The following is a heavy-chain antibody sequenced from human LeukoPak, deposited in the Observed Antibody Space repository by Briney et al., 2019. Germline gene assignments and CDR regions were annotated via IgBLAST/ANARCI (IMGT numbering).Heavy chain of an antibody. CDR3: VRSAFHAGSGNYYDY. V-gene: IGHV3-74*03. CDR1: GFTFSNYW. J-gene: IGHJ4*02. CDR2: IDNAGSIT. Sequence: GGSLRLSCAASGFTFSNYWIHWVRQAPGKGLVWVSRIDNAGSITTYVDSVKGRFTISRDNAENTLYLQMNSLRVEDTAVYYCVRSAFHAGSGNYYDYWGQGTLVTVSS. D-gene: IGHD3-22*01.